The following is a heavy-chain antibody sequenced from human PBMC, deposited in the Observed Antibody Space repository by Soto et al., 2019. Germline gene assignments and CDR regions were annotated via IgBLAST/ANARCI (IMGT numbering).Heavy chain of an antibody. CDR1: GGSISSSSYY. J-gene: IGHJ6*02. V-gene: IGHV4-39*01. CDR2: IYYSGST. CDR3: ARHYGYSSGGLYGMDV. D-gene: IGHD6-19*01. Sequence: SETLSLTCTVSGGSISSSSYYWGWIRQPPGKGLEWIGSIYYSGSTYYNPSLKSRVTISVDTSKNQFSLKLSSVTAADTAVYYCARHYGYSSGGLYGMDVRGQGTTVTVSS.